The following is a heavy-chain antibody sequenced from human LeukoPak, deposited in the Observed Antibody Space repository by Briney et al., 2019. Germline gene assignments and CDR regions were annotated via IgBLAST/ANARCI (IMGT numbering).Heavy chain of an antibody. Sequence: RSGGSLRLSCAASGFTFSDYYMSWIRQAPGKGLEWVSYISSSSSYTNYADSVKGRFTISRDNAKNSLYLQMNSLRAEDTAVYYCARNSSGWDLYYFDYWGQGTLVTVSS. CDR2: ISSSSSYT. J-gene: IGHJ4*02. CDR3: ARNSSGWDLYYFDY. CDR1: GFTFSDYY. D-gene: IGHD6-19*01. V-gene: IGHV3-11*06.